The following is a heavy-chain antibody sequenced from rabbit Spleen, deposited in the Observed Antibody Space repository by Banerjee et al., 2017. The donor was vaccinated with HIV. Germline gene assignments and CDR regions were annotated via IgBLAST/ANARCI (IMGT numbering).Heavy chain of an antibody. CDR1: GLDFSSSCW. V-gene: IGHV1S40*01. Sequence: QSLEESGGDLVKPGASLTLTCTASGLDFSSSCWMCWVRQAPGKGLEWIGCIYTGNSGNTYYASWAKGRFTISKTSSTTVTLQMTGLTAADTATFFCARSAGTSGAAYANLWGPGTLVTVS. J-gene: IGHJ4*01. CDR2: IYTGNSGNT. D-gene: IGHD8-1*01. CDR3: ARSAGTSGAAYANL.